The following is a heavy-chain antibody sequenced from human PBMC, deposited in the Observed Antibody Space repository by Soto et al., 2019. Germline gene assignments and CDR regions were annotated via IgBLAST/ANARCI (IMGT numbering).Heavy chain of an antibody. CDR2: IYPGDSDT. D-gene: IGHD4-17*01. CDR3: ARQGDYGDYAAYYYGMDV. J-gene: IGHJ6*02. CDR1: GYSFTSYW. V-gene: IGHV5-51*01. Sequence: GESLKISCKGSGYSFTSYWIGWVRQMPGKGLEWMGIIYPGDSDTRYSPSFQGQVTISADKSISTAYLQWSSLKASDTAVYYCARQGDYGDYAAYYYGMDVWGQGTTVTVSS.